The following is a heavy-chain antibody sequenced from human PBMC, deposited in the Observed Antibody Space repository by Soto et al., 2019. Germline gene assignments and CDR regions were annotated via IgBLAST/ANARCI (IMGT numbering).Heavy chain of an antibody. V-gene: IGHV4-30-2*01. J-gene: IGHJ4*02. CDR2: ISHSGST. CDR1: GGSISSGGYS. CDR3: ARGGVTADY. D-gene: IGHD5-18*01. Sequence: SETLSLTCTVSGGSISSGGYSWSWIRQPPGKGLECIGYISHSGSTYYNPSLKSRVTISVDRSKNQFSLKLSSVTAADTAVYYCARGGVTADYWGQGTLVTVSS.